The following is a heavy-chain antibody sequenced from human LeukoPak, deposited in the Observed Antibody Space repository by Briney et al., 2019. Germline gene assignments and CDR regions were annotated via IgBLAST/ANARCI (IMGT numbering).Heavy chain of an antibody. D-gene: IGHD3-16*01. J-gene: IGHJ4*02. CDR2: ISGSGDST. CDR3: ARDGGKETRGRGLQLLWDY. Sequence: PGGSLRLSCGASGFTFNTYAMSWVRQAPGKGLEWVSSISGSGDSTYYADSVKGRFTISRDNSKNTLYLQMNSLRAEDTAVYYCARDGGKETRGRGLQLLWDYWGQGTLVTVSS. CDR1: GFTFNTYA. V-gene: IGHV3-23*01.